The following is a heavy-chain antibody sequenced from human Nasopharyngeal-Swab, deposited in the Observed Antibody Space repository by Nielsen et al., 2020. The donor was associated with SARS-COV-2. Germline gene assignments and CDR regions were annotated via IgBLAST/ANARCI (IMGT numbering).Heavy chain of an antibody. CDR3: AKGGVSVYGDSYYFDF. J-gene: IGHJ4*02. D-gene: IGHD4-17*01. V-gene: IGHV3-33*05. Sequence: GESLKISCEASGFTFRTYTMHWVRQVPGKGPEWVAVISHDGSNRYYADSVKGRIAISRDNSKDTMYLQMNSLRADDTAVYYCAKGGVSVYGDSYYFDFWGQGTLVTVSS. CDR2: ISHDGSNR. CDR1: GFTFRTYT.